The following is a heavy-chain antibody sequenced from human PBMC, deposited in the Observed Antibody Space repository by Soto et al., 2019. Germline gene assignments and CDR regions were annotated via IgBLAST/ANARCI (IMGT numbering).Heavy chain of an antibody. CDR1: GGTFSSYA. D-gene: IGHD6-19*01. CDR3: AREAVSGRTGFDY. CDR2: IIPIFGTA. Sequence: ASVKVSCKASGGTFSSYAISWVRQAPGQGLEWMGGIIPIFGTANYAQKFQGRVTITADESTSTAYMELSSLRSEDTAVYYCAREAVSGRTGFDYWGQGTLVTVSS. J-gene: IGHJ4*02. V-gene: IGHV1-69*13.